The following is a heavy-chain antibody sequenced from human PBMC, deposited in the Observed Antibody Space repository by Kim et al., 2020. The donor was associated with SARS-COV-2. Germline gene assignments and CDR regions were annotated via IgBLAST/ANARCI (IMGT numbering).Heavy chain of an antibody. CDR1: GDSVSSNSVA. J-gene: IGHJ3*02. CDR2: TYYRSKWYK. Sequence: SQTLSLTCAISGDSVSSNSVAWNWIRQSPSRGLEWLVRTYYRSKWYKDYAGSVKSRMTINPDTSKNQFYLQLNSVTPEDTAVYYCAREEGAFDIWGQGTMVTVSS. CDR3: AREEGAFDI. V-gene: IGHV6-1*01.